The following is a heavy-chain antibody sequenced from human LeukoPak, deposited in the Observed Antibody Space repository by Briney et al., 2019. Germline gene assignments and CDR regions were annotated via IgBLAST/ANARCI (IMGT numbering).Heavy chain of an antibody. J-gene: IGHJ4*02. CDR3: ARGRSGLAAAGTYDY. V-gene: IGHV1-8*01. CDR1: GYTFPSSD. Sequence: ASVKVSCKASGYTFPSSDINWVRQAAGQELDWMGWINPNSGRTGYAQKFQGRVKMPANTSISTAYMELNSLRFDDTAVYYCARGRSGLAAAGTYDYWGQGTLITVSS. D-gene: IGHD6-13*01. CDR2: INPNSGRT.